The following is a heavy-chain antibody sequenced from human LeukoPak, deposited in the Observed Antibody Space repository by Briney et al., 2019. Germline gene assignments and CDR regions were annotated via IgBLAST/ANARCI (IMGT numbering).Heavy chain of an antibody. CDR1: GYTFTGYY. D-gene: IGHD1-26*01. CDR2: INPHSGDT. CDR3: ARAGWWELQYYFDY. Sequence: ASVKVSCKASGYTFTGYYMHWVRQAPGQGLEWMGWINPHSGDTNYAQKLQGRVTMTTDTSTSTAYMELRSLRSDDTAVYYCARAGWWELQYYFDYWGQGTLVTVSS. J-gene: IGHJ4*02. V-gene: IGHV1-2*02.